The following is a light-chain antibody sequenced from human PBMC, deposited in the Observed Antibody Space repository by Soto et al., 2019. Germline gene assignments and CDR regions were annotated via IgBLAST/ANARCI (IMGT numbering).Light chain of an antibody. V-gene: IGLV2-18*02. CDR2: EVS. CDR3: SSWTSSSTFV. Sequence: QSALTQPPSVSGSPGQSVTLSCTGTSSDVGSYNRVSWYQQPPATAPKLMIYEVSNRPSGVPDRFSGSKSGNTASLTISGLQAEDEADYYCSSWTSSSTFVFGTGTKLTVL. J-gene: IGLJ1*01. CDR1: SSDVGSYNR.